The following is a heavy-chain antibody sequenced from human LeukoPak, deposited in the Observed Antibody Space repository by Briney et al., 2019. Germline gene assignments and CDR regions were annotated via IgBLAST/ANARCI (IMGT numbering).Heavy chain of an antibody. J-gene: IGHJ3*02. CDR2: IYYSGST. D-gene: IGHD2-15*01. CDR3: ARHPRNLYCSGGSCSPNSGAFDI. Sequence: PSETLSLTCTVSGGSISSSSYYWGWIRQPPGKGREWIGSIYYSGSTYYNPSLKSRVTISVDTSKNQFSLKLSSVTAADTAVYYCARHPRNLYCSGGSCSPNSGAFDIWGQGTMVTVSS. CDR1: GGSISSSSYY. V-gene: IGHV4-39*01.